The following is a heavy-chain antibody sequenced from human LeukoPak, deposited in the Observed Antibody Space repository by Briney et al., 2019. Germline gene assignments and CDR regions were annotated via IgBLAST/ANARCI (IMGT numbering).Heavy chain of an antibody. CDR3: AKDSTVSGSYYGMDV. V-gene: IGHV3-23*01. Sequence: PGGSLRLSCAASGFTFSSYAMSWVRQAPGKGLEWVSAISGSGGSTYYADSVKGRFTISRDNSKNTLYLQMNSLRAEDTAVYSCAKDSTVSGSYYGMDVWGQGTTVTVSS. CDR2: ISGSGGST. CDR1: GFTFSSYA. D-gene: IGHD3-3*01. J-gene: IGHJ6*02.